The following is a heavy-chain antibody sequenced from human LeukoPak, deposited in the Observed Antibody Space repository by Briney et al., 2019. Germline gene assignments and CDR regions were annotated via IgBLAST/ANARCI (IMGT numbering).Heavy chain of an antibody. Sequence: GSLRLSCAASGFTFSSYWMSWVRQAPGKGLEWIERIYKSGSSNYNPSLKSRVSMSVDSSKNHFSLNLTSVTAEDTAVYYCARDECPLWSISCHRGFDPWGQGLLVTVSS. D-gene: IGHD2-2*02. CDR1: GFTFSSYW. CDR2: IYKSGSS. V-gene: IGHV4-4*07. CDR3: ARDECPLWSISCHRGFDP. J-gene: IGHJ5*02.